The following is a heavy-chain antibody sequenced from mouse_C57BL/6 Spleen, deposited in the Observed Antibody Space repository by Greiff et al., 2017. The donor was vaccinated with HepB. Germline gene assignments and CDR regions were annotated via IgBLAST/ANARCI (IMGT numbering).Heavy chain of an antibody. CDR3: AQIELRGYYYGSSYEYFDV. V-gene: IGHV8-5*01. D-gene: IGHD1-1*01. CDR2: IWWNDDK. J-gene: IGHJ1*03. CDR1: GFSLSTSNMG. Sequence: QVQLKESGPGILQPSQTLSLTCSFSGFSLSTSNMGIGWIRQPSGKGLEWLAHIWWNDDKYYNPSLKSRLTISKDTSNNQVFLKITSVDTADTATYYCAQIELRGYYYGSSYEYFDVWGTGTTVTVSS.